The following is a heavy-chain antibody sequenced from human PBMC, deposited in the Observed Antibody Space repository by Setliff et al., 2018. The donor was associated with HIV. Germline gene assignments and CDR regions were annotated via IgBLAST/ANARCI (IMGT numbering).Heavy chain of an antibody. CDR2: INQDGSEK. CDR3: ATLMSSRYQQYRGYFDS. V-gene: IGHV3-7*01. J-gene: IGHJ4*02. D-gene: IGHD6-19*01. CDR1: GFTFSSSS. Sequence: PGGSLRLSCAASGFTFSSSSMTWVRQAPGKGLEWVASINQDGSEKYYLNSLKGRLFIFRDNAKNSLYLQMNSLRAEDTAVYYCATLMSSRYQQYRGYFDSWGQGTLVTVSS.